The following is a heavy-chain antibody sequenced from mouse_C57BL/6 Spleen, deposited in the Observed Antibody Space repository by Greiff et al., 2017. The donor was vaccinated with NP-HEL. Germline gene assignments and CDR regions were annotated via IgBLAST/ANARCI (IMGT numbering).Heavy chain of an antibody. CDR2: IDPSDSET. CDR1: GYTFTSYW. D-gene: IGHD1-1*01. CDR3: ARGGYYGSSYGWYFDV. Sequence: QVQLQQPGAELVRPGSSVKLSCKASGYTFTSYWMHWVKQRPIQGLEWIGNIDPSDSETHYNQKFKDKATLTVDKSSSTAYMQLSSLTSEVSAVYYCARGGYYGSSYGWYFDVWGTGTTVTVSS. J-gene: IGHJ1*03. V-gene: IGHV1-52*01.